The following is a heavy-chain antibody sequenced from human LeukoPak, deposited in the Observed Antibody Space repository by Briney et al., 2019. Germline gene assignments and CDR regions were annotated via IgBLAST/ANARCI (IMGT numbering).Heavy chain of an antibody. CDR2: ISAYNGNT. V-gene: IGHV1-18*01. J-gene: IGHJ3*02. CDR1: ADTFSGYY. Sequence: GASVKVSCKASADTFSGYYIHWVRQAPGQGLEWMGWISAYNGNTNYARKLQGRVTMTTDTSTSTAYMELRSLRSDDTAVYYCARVSEGAFDIWGQGTMVTVSS. CDR3: ARVSEGAFDI.